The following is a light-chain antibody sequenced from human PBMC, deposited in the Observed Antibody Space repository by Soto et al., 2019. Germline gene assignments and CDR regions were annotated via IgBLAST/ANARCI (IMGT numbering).Light chain of an antibody. J-gene: IGLJ3*02. V-gene: IGLV2-11*01. CDR1: SSDVGGYNW. CDR3: CSYAGTYSFL. Sequence: SALTQPRSVSGSPGQSVTISCTGTSSDVGGYNWVSWYQQHPGKAPKLMIYDVTQRPSGVPDRFSGSKSGNTASLTISGLEAEDEADYYCCSYAGTYSFLFGGGTKLTVL. CDR2: DVT.